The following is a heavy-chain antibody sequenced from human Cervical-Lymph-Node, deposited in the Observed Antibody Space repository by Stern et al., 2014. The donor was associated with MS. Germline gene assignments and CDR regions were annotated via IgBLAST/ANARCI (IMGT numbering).Heavy chain of an antibody. D-gene: IGHD1-26*01. CDR2: ISTDTGAA. Sequence: QVQLVQSGAEVKKPGASVKVSCKAAGYSFTAYFIHWVRQAPGQGLEWMGWISTDTGAANYAQRFQGRVTMTRDPSISTTYMELSRLRSDDTAVYYCARDRGSHSDYWGQGTLVTVSS. J-gene: IGHJ4*02. CDR1: GYSFTAYF. V-gene: IGHV1-2*02. CDR3: ARDRGSHSDY.